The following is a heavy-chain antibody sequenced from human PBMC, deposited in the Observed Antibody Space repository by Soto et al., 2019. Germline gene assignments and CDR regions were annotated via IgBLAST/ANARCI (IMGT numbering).Heavy chain of an antibody. V-gene: IGHV4-39*02. CDR3: ARDRLAAAGGGRRWFDP. J-gene: IGHJ5*02. CDR1: GGSISSSSYF. Sequence: PSETLSLTYTVSGGSISSSSYFWGWIRQPPGKGLEWIGSIYYSGSTYYNPSLKSRVTVSVDTSKNQFSLKLSSVTAADTAVYYCARDRLAAAGGGRRWFDPWGQGTLVTVS. D-gene: IGHD6-13*01. CDR2: IYYSGST.